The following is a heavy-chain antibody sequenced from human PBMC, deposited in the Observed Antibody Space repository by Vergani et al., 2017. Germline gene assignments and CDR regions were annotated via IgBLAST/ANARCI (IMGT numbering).Heavy chain of an antibody. CDR3: SRDGTMGRGVIPLDY. J-gene: IGHJ4*02. CDR2: IYHGGST. CDR1: GYSISSGYY. D-gene: IGHD3-10*01. V-gene: IGHV4-38-2*02. Sequence: QVQLQESGPGLVKPSEPLSLTCAVSGYSISSGYYWGWIRQPPGKGLEWIGSIYHGGSTYYNPSLKSRVTISVDTSKNPFSLKLSSVTAADTAVYYCSRDGTMGRGVIPLDYWGQGTMVTVSS.